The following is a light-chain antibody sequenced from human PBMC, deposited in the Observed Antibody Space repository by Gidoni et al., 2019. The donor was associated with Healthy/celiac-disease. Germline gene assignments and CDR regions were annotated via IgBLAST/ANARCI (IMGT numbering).Light chain of an antibody. CDR1: QSIRST. V-gene: IGKV1-39*01. J-gene: IGKJ1*01. CDR2: DAS. Sequence: DIQMTQLPASLSASVGDRVTITCRASQSIRSTLTWYQQKQGKAPTLLIYDASSLQIGVPSRFSGSGSGTDVTLTISSRQPEDFATFYCQQSYSTPRTFGQGTKVEIK. CDR3: QQSYSTPRT.